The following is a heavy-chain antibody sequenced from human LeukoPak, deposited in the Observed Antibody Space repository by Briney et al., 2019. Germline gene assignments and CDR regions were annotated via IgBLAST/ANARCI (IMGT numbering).Heavy chain of an antibody. CDR1: GGSISSYY. J-gene: IGHJ4*02. V-gene: IGHV4-4*07. CDR2: IYSSGST. CDR3: ARDLGFWSGPDY. D-gene: IGHD3-3*01. Sequence: PSETLSLTCTVSGGSISSYYWSWIRQPAGKGLQWIGRIYSSGSTNYNPSLKSRVTMSVDTSKNQFSLRLSSVTAADTAVYYCARDLGFWSGPDYWEQGTLVTVSS.